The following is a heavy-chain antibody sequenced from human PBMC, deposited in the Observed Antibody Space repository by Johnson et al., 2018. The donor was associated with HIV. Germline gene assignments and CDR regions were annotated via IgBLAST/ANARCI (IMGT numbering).Heavy chain of an antibody. CDR3: AKGGAMVVTPRGEAFDI. CDR2: INSDGSSP. V-gene: IGHV3-74*01. Sequence: VQLVESGGGLVQPGGSLRLPCAASGFTFRSYWMHWVRQAPGKGLVWVSRINSDGSSPSYADSVKGRLPISRDNSKNTLYRQMNSLRAEDTSVYYCAKGGAMVVTPRGEAFDIWGQGTMVTVSS. D-gene: IGHD4-23*01. CDR1: GFTFRSYW. J-gene: IGHJ3*02.